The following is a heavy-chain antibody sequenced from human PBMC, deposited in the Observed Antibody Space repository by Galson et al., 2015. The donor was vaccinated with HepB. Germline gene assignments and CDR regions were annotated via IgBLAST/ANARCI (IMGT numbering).Heavy chain of an antibody. J-gene: IGHJ4*02. Sequence: SVKVSCKASGYTFTSYAMHWVRQAPGQRLEWMGWINAGNGNTKYSQKFQGRVTITRDTSASTAYMELSSLRSEDTAVYYCARSSITMVRGVIGCAGYWGQGTLVTVSS. CDR2: INAGNGNT. D-gene: IGHD3-10*01. CDR3: ARSSITMVRGVIGCAGY. V-gene: IGHV1-3*01. CDR1: GYTFTSYA.